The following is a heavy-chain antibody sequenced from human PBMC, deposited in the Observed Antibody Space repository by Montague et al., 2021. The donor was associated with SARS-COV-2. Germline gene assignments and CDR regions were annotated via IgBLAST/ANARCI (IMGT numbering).Heavy chain of an antibody. Sequence: SETLSLTCIVSGGSISSSNYYWGWIRQPPGKGLEYIGSLYYSGSTYYNPSLRSRVTISVETSKNQLPLRLNAVTAADTAVYYCATEGAAAGFDFWGQGILVTVSS. CDR1: GGSISSSNYY. CDR3: ATEGAAAGFDF. CDR2: LYYSGST. J-gene: IGHJ4*02. D-gene: IGHD6-13*01. V-gene: IGHV4-39*02.